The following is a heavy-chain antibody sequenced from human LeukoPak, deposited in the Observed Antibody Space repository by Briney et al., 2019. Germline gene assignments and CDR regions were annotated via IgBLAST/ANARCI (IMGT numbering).Heavy chain of an antibody. CDR1: GYTFTSYG. CDR3: ARRGYSYGYGKNFDY. J-gene: IGHJ4*02. D-gene: IGHD5-18*01. V-gene: IGHV1-18*01. Sequence: ASVKVSCKASGYTFTSYGISWVRQAPGQGLEWMGWISAYNGNTNYAQKLQGRVTMTRDTSISTAYMELSRLRSDDTAVYYCARRGYSYGYGKNFDYWGQGTLVTVSS. CDR2: ISAYNGNT.